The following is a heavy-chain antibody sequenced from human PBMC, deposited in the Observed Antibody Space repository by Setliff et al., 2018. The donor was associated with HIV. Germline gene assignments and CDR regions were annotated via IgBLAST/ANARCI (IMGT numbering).Heavy chain of an antibody. CDR1: GYNFAIYG. J-gene: IGHJ3*02. CDR2: ISASGDA. Sequence: ASVKVSCKASGYNFAIYGISWVRQAPGQGLEWMGWISASGDAKPVQKFQGRVTLTTDTSSSTAYMELRSLTSDDTAIYYCAKDDFTGAYPSVALDIWGQGTMVTVSS. V-gene: IGHV1-18*01. CDR3: AKDDFTGAYPSVALDI. D-gene: IGHD1-26*01.